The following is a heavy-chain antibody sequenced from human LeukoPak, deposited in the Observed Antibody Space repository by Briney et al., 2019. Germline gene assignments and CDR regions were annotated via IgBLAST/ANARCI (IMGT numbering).Heavy chain of an antibody. CDR3: AELGITMIGGV. J-gene: IGHJ6*04. Sequence: GSLRLSCAASGFTFSSYSMNWVRQAPGKGLEWVSYISSSSSTIYYADSVKGRFTISRDNSKNSLYLQMNSLRAEDTAVYYCAELGITMIGGVWGKGTTVTISS. V-gene: IGHV3-48*04. CDR1: GFTFSSYS. D-gene: IGHD3-10*02. CDR2: ISSSSSTI.